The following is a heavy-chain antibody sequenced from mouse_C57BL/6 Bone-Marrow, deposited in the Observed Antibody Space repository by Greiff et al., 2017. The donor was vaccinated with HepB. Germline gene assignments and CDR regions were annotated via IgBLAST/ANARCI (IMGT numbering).Heavy chain of an antibody. V-gene: IGHV1-69*01. CDR1: GYTFTSYW. Sequence: VQLQQPGAELVMPGASVKLSCKASGYTFTSYWMHWVKQRPGQGLEWIGEIDPTDSYTNYNQKFKSKSTLTVDKSSSTAYMQLSSLTSEDSAVYYCAREDYDAMDYWGQGTSVTVSS. CDR2: IDPTDSYT. CDR3: AREDYDAMDY. J-gene: IGHJ4*01.